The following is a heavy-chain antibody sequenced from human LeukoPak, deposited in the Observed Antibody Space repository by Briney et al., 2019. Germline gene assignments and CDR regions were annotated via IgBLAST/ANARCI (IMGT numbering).Heavy chain of an antibody. CDR3: AKGPPLRDYGMDV. V-gene: IGHV3-9*01. D-gene: IGHD2-21*02. CDR2: ISWNSGNI. J-gene: IGHJ6*02. CDR1: GFTFDDYA. Sequence: GGSLSLSCAASGFTFDDYAMHWVRQPPGKGLEWVSGISWNSGNIGYAGSVKGRFTITRDNAKNSLYLQMNSLRAEDTALYYCAKGPPLRDYGMDVWGQGTTVTVSS.